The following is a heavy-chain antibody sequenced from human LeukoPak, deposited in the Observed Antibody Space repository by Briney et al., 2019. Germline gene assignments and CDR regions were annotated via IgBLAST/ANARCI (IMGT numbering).Heavy chain of an antibody. J-gene: IGHJ4*02. Sequence: PGGSLRLSCVASGFTFSSYGMHWVRQAPGKGLEWVAVLSYDGSNKYYADSVKGRFTISRDNSKNTLYLQMNSLRAEDTAVYYCAKGAGSDYWGQGTLVTVSS. V-gene: IGHV3-30*18. D-gene: IGHD6-19*01. CDR3: AKGAGSDY. CDR2: LSYDGSNK. CDR1: GFTFSSYG.